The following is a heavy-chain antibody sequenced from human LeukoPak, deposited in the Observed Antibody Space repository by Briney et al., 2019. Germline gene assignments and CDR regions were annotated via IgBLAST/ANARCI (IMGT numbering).Heavy chain of an antibody. J-gene: IGHJ4*02. CDR2: ISGSGVTT. CDR3: AKMGYCSGGSCSCFDY. V-gene: IGHV3-23*01. CDR1: GFTFSTYA. Sequence: GGSLRLSCAASGFTFSTYAMSWVRQAPGKGLEWVSGISGSGVTTYYTDSVKGRFTISRDNAKNTLYLQIDTMRAEDTAVYYCAKMGYCSGGSCSCFDYWGQGTLVTVSS. D-gene: IGHD2-15*01.